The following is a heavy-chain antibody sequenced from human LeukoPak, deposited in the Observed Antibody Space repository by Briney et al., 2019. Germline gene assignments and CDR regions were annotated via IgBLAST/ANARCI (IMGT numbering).Heavy chain of an antibody. CDR2: INHSGST. CDR3: AVGAGPSSGYYNFDY. Sequence: SETLSLTCAVSGGSFSGYYWSWIRQPPGKGMEWIGEINHSGSTNYNPSLKSRVTISVDTSKNQFSLKLSSVTAADTAVYYCAVGAGPSSGYYNFDYWGQGTLVTVSS. D-gene: IGHD3-22*01. J-gene: IGHJ4*02. CDR1: GGSFSGYY. V-gene: IGHV4-34*01.